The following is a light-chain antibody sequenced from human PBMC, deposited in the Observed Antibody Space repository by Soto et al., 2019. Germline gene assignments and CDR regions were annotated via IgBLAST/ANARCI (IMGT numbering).Light chain of an antibody. Sequence: AIQMTQSPSSLSASVGDRVTITCRASQGIRNDLGWYQQKPGKAPKVLIYSTSSLQSGVPSRFSGSGSGTDFTLTISSLQPEDFATYYCLQDHNYPLTFGGGTKVDIK. J-gene: IGKJ4*01. CDR3: LQDHNYPLT. V-gene: IGKV1-6*01. CDR2: STS. CDR1: QGIRND.